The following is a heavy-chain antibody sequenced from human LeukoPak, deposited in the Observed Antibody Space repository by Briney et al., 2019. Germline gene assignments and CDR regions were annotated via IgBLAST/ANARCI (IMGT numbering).Heavy chain of an antibody. CDR2: IWSNGTNQ. CDR1: GFTFNHYG. D-gene: IGHD4-11*01. Sequence: PGGSLRLSCAAAGFTFNHYGFHWVRQAPGKGLEWVAVIWSNGTNQYYADSVKGRFTISRDDSGNAVYLQMNSLRPEDTGVYYCARDAQRGFDYSNSLEYWGQGTPVTAST. CDR3: ARDAQRGFDYSNSLEY. J-gene: IGHJ4*02. V-gene: IGHV3-33*01.